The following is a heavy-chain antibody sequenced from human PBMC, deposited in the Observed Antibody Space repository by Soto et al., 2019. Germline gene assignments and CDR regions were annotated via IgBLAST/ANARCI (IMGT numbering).Heavy chain of an antibody. CDR2: IIPIFGTA. Sequence: QVQLVQSGAEVKKPGSSVKVSCKASGGTFSSYAISWVRQAPGQGLEWMGGIIPIFGTANYAQKFQDRVTITADESTSTAYMELSSLRSEDTAVYYCARVLSQGGYEEQVDYWGQGTLVTVSS. J-gene: IGHJ4*02. V-gene: IGHV1-69*12. D-gene: IGHD5-12*01. CDR1: GGTFSSYA. CDR3: ARVLSQGGYEEQVDY.